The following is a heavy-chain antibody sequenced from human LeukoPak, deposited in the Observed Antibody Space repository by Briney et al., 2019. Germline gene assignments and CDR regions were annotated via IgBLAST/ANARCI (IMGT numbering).Heavy chain of an antibody. J-gene: IGHJ6*03. CDR2: IYSGGST. Sequence: GGSLRLSCAASGFTFDDHTMHWVRQAPGKGLEWVSVIYSGGSTYYADSVKGRFTISRDNSKNTLYLQMNSLRAEDTAVYYCARALQGYSYGYYYYYMDVWGKGTTVTISS. V-gene: IGHV3-53*01. D-gene: IGHD5-18*01. CDR1: GFTFDDHT. CDR3: ARALQGYSYGYYYYYMDV.